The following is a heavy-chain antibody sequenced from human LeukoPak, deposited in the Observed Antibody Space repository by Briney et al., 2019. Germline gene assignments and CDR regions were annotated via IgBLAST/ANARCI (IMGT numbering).Heavy chain of an antibody. J-gene: IGHJ5*02. CDR3: AREGYSYGYGWFDP. CDR2: IYYSGST. V-gene: IGHV4-39*07. CDR1: GGSISSSSYY. Sequence: PSETLSLTCTVSGGSISSSSYYWGWIRQPPGKGLEWIGSIYYSGSTYYNPSLKSRVTISVDTSKNQFSLKLSSVTAADTAVYYCAREGYSYGYGWFDPWGQGTLVTVSS. D-gene: IGHD5-18*01.